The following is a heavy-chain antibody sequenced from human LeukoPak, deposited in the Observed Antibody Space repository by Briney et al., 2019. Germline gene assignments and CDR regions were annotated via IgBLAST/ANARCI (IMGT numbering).Heavy chain of an antibody. D-gene: IGHD1-26*01. CDR2: ISSSSSYI. Sequence: GGSLRLSCAASGFTFSSYSMNWVRQAPGKGLECVSSISSSSSYIYYADSVKGRFTISRDNAKNSLYLQMNSLRAEDTAVYYCASKIVGAKGFDYWGQGTLVTVSS. CDR1: GFTFSSYS. V-gene: IGHV3-21*01. CDR3: ASKIVGAKGFDY. J-gene: IGHJ4*02.